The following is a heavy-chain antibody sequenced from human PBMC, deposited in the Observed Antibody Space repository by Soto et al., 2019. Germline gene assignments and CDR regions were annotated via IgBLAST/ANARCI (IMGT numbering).Heavy chain of an antibody. CDR3: ATGSTVTRPYDY. J-gene: IGHJ4*02. V-gene: IGHV1-24*01. Sequence: ASVKVSCKVSGYTLTELSMHWVRQAPGKGLEWMGGFNPEDGETIYAQKFQGRVTMTEDTSTDTAYMELSSLRSEDTAVCYCATGSTVTRPYDYWGQGTLVTVSS. CDR1: GYTLTELS. CDR2: FNPEDGET. D-gene: IGHD2-2*01.